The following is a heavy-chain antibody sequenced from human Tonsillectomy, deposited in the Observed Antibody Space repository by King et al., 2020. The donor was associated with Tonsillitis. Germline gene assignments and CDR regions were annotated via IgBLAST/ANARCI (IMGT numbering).Heavy chain of an antibody. CDR1: GGTFSSCA. CDR3: AGDFARWSQRYYYMDV. CDR2: IIPVLGVT. J-gene: IGHJ6*03. V-gene: IGHV1-69*09. D-gene: IGHD3-3*01. Sequence: VQLVESGGEVKKPGSSVKVSCKASGGTFSSCAASWVRQAPGQGLEWMGRIIPVLGVTYYAQNFQGRVTITAAKSTNTAYMELSSLRSEDTAVYYCAGDFARWSQRYYYMDVWGNGTTVTVSS.